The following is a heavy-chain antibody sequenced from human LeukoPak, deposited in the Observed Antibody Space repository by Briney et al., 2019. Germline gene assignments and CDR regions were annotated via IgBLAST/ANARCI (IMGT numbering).Heavy chain of an antibody. V-gene: IGHV3-30*04. CDR3: AKGPWHDSSGYYFDY. CDR1: GFTFSSYA. D-gene: IGHD3-22*01. J-gene: IGHJ4*02. Sequence: PGGSLRLSCAASGFTFSSYAMHWVRQAPGKGLEWVAVISYDGSNKYYADSVKGRFTISRDNSKNTLYLQMNSLRAEDTAVYYCAKGPWHDSSGYYFDYWGQGTLVTVSS. CDR2: ISYDGSNK.